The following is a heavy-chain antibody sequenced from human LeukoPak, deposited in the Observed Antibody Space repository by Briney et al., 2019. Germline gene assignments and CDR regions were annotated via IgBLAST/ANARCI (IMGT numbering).Heavy chain of an antibody. J-gene: IGHJ4*02. V-gene: IGHV3-48*01. CDR2: IDSSSSTI. CDR1: GFPFITYN. D-gene: IGHD3-16*02. Sequence: GGSLTPSCAVSGFPFITYNMNWVRQAPGKGLEWVSYIDSSSSTIYYADSVKGRFTVSRDNAKNSLDLQMNSLRADDTAVYYCVRDRGISFYFDYWGQGTLVTVSS. CDR3: VRDRGISFYFDY.